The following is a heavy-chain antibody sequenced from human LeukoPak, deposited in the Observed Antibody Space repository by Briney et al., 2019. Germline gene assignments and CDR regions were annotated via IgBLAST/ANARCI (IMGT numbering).Heavy chain of an antibody. CDR1: GYTFTSYY. Sequence: ASVKVSCKASGYTFTSYYMHWVRQAPGXXXXXMGIINPSGGSTSYAQKFQGRVTMTRDTSTSTVYMELSSLRSEDTAVYYCARVKGFTRYFDYWGQGTLVTVSS. J-gene: IGHJ4*02. D-gene: IGHD2-2*01. CDR2: INPSGGST. CDR3: ARVKGFTRYFDY. V-gene: IGHV1-46*01.